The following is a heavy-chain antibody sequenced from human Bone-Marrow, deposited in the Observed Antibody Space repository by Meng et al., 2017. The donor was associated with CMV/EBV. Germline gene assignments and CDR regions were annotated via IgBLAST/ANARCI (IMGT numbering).Heavy chain of an antibody. V-gene: IGHV4-34*01. CDR2: INHSGST. D-gene: IGHD4-11*01. J-gene: IGHJ4*02. CDR1: GGSFSGYY. CDR3: AREHPYSNYDPFDY. Sequence: GSLRLSCAVYGGSFSGYYWNWIRQPPGKGLEWIGEINHSGSTNYNPSLKSRVTISVDTSKNQFSLKLSSVTAADTAVYYCAREHPYSNYDPFDYWGQGTLVTVYS.